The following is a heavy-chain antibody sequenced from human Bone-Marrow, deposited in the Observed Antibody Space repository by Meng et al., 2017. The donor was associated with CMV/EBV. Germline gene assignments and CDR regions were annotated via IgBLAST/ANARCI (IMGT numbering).Heavy chain of an antibody. CDR3: TTLKVLELYPPLYGMDV. D-gene: IGHD1-7*01. J-gene: IGHJ6*02. CDR2: IKSKTDGGTT. Sequence: GESLKISCAASGFTFSNAWMSWVRQAPGKGLEWVGRIKSKTDGGTTDYAAPVKGRFTISRDDSKNTLYLQMNSLKTEDTAVYYCTTLKVLELYPPLYGMDVWGQGTTVTVSS. CDR1: GFTFSNAW. V-gene: IGHV3-15*01.